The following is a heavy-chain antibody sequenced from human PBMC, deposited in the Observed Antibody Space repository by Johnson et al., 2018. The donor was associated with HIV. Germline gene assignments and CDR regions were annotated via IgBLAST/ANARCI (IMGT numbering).Heavy chain of an antibody. CDR1: GFTFSSYW. CDR3: AREREWYYDSIGDVAFDI. J-gene: IGHJ3*02. Sequence: MQLVESGGGLVQPGGSLRLSCAASGFTFSSYWMSWVRQAPGKGLEWVANIKQDGSEKYYVDSVKGRFTISRDNAKNSLYLQMNSLRAEDTAVYYCAREREWYYDSIGDVAFDIWGQGTMVTVSS. CDR2: IKQDGSEK. V-gene: IGHV3-7*05. D-gene: IGHD3-22*01.